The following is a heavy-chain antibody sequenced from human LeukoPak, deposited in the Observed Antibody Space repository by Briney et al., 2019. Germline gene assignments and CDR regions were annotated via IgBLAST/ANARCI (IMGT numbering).Heavy chain of an antibody. CDR1: GFTFSSYW. CDR2: IKQDGSEK. V-gene: IGHV3-7*01. D-gene: IGHD3-3*01. J-gene: IGHJ4*02. CDR3: ARHYDFWSGYPFDY. Sequence: PGGSLRPSCAASGFTFSSYWMSWVRQAPGKGLEWVANIKQDGSEKYYVDSVKGRFTISRDNAKNSLYLQMNSLRAEDTAVYYCARHYDFWSGYPFDYWGQGTLVTVSS.